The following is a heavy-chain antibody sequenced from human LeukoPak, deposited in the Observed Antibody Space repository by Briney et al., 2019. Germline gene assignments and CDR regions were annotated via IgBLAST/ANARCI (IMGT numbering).Heavy chain of an antibody. D-gene: IGHD2-2*01. V-gene: IGHV4-59*08. Sequence: SETLSLTCTVSGGSISSYYWSWIRQPPGKGLEWIGYLYYSGNTNYNPSHKSRDTISVDMSKNQFSLKLSSVTAADTAVYYCARHLGYCSSTSCLPWFDPWGQGTLVTVSS. CDR3: ARHLGYCSSTSCLPWFDP. J-gene: IGHJ5*02. CDR1: GGSISSYY. CDR2: LYYSGNT.